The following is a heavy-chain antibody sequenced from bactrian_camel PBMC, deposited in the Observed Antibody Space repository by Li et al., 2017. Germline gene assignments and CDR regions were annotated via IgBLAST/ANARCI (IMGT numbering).Heavy chain of an antibody. CDR3: AADSWLCSPDGDSWYAFNY. V-gene: IGHV3S67*01. CDR2: IQDDGMK. J-gene: IGHJ4*01. CDR1: GYTQRSGC. Sequence: VQLVESGGGSIQAGGSLSLSCAARGYTQRSGCLAWFRQVPGKEREMVAQIQDDGMKHYGGTAKGRFTISKDVAKDTLDLRMTSLKPENTAMYYCAADSWLCSPDGDSWYAFNYWGQGTQVTVS. D-gene: IGHD6*01.